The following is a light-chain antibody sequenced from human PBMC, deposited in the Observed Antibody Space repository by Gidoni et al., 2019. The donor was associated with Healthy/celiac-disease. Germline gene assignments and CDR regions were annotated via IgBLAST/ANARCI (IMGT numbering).Light chain of an antibody. CDR3: QQYGSSPPVT. V-gene: IGKV3-20*01. Sequence: EIVLTQSPGTLSLSPGERATLPCRASQSVSSSYLAWYQQKPGQAPRLLIYGASSRATGIPDRFSGSGSGTDFTLTISRLEPEDFAVYYCQQYGSSPPVTFXGXTKVEIK. CDR1: QSVSSSY. CDR2: GAS. J-gene: IGKJ4*01.